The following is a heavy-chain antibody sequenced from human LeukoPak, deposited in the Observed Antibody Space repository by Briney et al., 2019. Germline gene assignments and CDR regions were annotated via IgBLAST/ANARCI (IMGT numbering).Heavy chain of an antibody. V-gene: IGHV1-3*01. Sequence: ASVKVSCKASGYTFTSHALHWVRQAPGEGLEWMAWINGATGNTEYSQKFQARVTITRDTSASTAYMELSSLRSEDTAVYYCARDRGIPGYGGNSAGMDVWGQGTTVTVSS. J-gene: IGHJ6*02. CDR1: GYTFTSHA. D-gene: IGHD4-23*01. CDR3: ARDRGIPGYGGNSAGMDV. CDR2: INGATGNT.